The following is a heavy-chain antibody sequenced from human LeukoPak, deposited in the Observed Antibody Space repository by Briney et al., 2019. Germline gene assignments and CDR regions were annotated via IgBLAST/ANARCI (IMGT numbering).Heavy chain of an antibody. Sequence: ASVKVSCKASGGTFSSYAISWVRQAPGQRLEWMGWISPNNGNTHYAQGVQGRVTMTTDTSRSTAYMELRSLTSDDTAVYYCTRVRNSDNWWGAFDIWGQGTMVTVSS. V-gene: IGHV1-18*01. J-gene: IGHJ3*02. CDR2: ISPNNGNT. D-gene: IGHD1-1*01. CDR3: TRVRNSDNWWGAFDI. CDR1: GGTFSSYA.